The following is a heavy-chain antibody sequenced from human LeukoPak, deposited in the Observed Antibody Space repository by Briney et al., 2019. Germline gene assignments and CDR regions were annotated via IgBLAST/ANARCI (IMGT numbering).Heavy chain of an antibody. CDR2: IYHSGST. CDR1: GYSISSGYY. J-gene: IGHJ5*02. V-gene: IGHV4-38-2*02. Sequence: SETLSLTCTVSGYSISSGYYWGWIRQPPGKGLEWIGSIYHSGSTYYNPSLESRVTISVDTSKNQFSLKLSSVTAADTAVYYCARDVCGGDCPGVYNWFDPWGQGTLVTVSS. CDR3: ARDVCGGDCPGVYNWFDP. D-gene: IGHD2-21*01.